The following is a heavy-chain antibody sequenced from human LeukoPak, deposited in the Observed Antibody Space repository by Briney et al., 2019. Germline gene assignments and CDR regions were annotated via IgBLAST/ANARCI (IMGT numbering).Heavy chain of an antibody. D-gene: IGHD4-17*01. CDR1: GFTFSSYA. CDR2: ISGSGGST. Sequence: GGSLRLSCAASGFTFSSYAMSWVRQAPGKGLEWVSAISGSGGSTYYADSVNGRFTISRDNSKNTLYLQMNSLRAEDTAVYYCAKDSDDGDYVVYAYWGQGTLVTVSS. V-gene: IGHV3-23*01. J-gene: IGHJ4*02. CDR3: AKDSDDGDYVVYAY.